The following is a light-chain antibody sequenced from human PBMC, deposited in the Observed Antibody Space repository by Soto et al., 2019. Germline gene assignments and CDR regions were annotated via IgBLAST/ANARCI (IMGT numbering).Light chain of an antibody. Sequence: SASIGDRVTITCRASQDISSWLAWYQQKPGKASKLLIYAASTLQSGVPSRFSGSGSGTDFTLTISCLQSEDFATYYCQQYYSYPLTFGGRTKVDI. J-gene: IGKJ4*01. V-gene: IGKV1-8*01. CDR2: AAS. CDR1: QDISSW. CDR3: QQYYSYPLT.